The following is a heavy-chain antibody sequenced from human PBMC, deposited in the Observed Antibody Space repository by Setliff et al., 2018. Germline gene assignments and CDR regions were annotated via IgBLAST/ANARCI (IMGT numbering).Heavy chain of an antibody. J-gene: IGHJ4*02. CDR2: IYYSGNT. D-gene: IGHD1-1*01. CDR1: GDSISSRRNY. CDR3: ARTGTYRYFDY. Sequence: PSETLSLTCTVSGDSISSRRNYWGWFRQPPGKGLEWIGRIYYSGNTYYNSSLRSRVTISVDTSKNQFSLKLSSVTAADTAVYYCARTGTYRYFDYWGQGTLVTVSS. V-gene: IGHV4-39*01.